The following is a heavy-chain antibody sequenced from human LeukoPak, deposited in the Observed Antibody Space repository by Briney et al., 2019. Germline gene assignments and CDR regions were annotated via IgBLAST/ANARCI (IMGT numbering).Heavy chain of an antibody. J-gene: IGHJ3*02. V-gene: IGHV3-21*01. D-gene: IGHD6-19*01. CDR3: ARDPNSSGWYLDDAFDI. CDR2: ISSSSSYI. Sequence: GGSLRVSCAASGFTFSSYSMNWVRQAPGNGLEWVSSISSSSSYIYYADSVKGRFTIFRDNAKNSLYLQMNSLRAEDTAVYYCARDPNSSGWYLDDAFDIWGQGTMVTVSS. CDR1: GFTFSSYS.